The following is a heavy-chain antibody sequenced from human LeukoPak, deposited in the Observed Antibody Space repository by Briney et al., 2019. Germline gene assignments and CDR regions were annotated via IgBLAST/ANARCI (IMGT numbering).Heavy chain of an antibody. CDR1: GFTFSSYG. V-gene: IGHV3-33*01. CDR2: IWYDGSNK. Sequence: PGGSLRLSCAASGFTFSSYGIHWVRQAPGKGLEWVAVIWYDGSNKYYADSVRGRFTISRDNSKNTLYLQMNSLRAEDTALYYCARGGYYDSSGYPQDYRGQGTLVTVSS. J-gene: IGHJ4*02. D-gene: IGHD3-22*01. CDR3: ARGGYYDSSGYPQDY.